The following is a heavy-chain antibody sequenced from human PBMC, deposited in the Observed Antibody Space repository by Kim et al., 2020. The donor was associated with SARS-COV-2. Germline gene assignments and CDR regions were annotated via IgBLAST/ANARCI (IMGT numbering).Heavy chain of an antibody. CDR3: GRDLHNSWCIDH. V-gene: IGHV1-46*01. CDR2: FTPSGGNT. CDR1: GYAFITSH. Sequence: ASVKVSCKASGYAFITSHIHWVRQVPGQGLEWMGMFTPSGGNTAFAQRFQGRVTMAGDTSTSTAYMVLSSLRSEDTAVYYCGRDLHNSWCIDHWGQGTLVTVSS. J-gene: IGHJ4*02. D-gene: IGHD1-1*01.